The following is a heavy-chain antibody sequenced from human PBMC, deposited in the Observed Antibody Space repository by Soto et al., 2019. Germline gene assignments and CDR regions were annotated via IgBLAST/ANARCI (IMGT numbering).Heavy chain of an antibody. Sequence: QVHLLLQSGAEVKKPGSSVKVSCKASGGTPSNSAISWVRQAPGQGREWMGGIIPVFGRVKYAQNFQGRVTITADESTNTAYMELSSLRPEDTAVYYCAGGRIVVVGSRAYYGMDVWGQGTTVTVSS. CDR1: GGTPSNSA. D-gene: IGHD3-22*01. V-gene: IGHV1-69*01. J-gene: IGHJ6*02. CDR2: IIPVFGRV. CDR3: AGGRIVVVGSRAYYGMDV.